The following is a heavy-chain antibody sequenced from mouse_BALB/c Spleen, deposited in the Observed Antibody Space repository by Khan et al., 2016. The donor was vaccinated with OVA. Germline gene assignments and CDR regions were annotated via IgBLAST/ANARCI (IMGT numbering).Heavy chain of an antibody. D-gene: IGHD3-3*01. Sequence: VRLQQSGAGLVRSGASVKLSCTASGFNIRDYYIHWVKQRPEQGMEWIGRMDPANGKTEYAPKFRDKATLTADTAANTAYPLPTSLTSGDTAVYFSNADSIYPWGQGTTLPVSS. V-gene: IGHV14-4*02. CDR3: NADSIYP. J-gene: IGHJ2*01. CDR2: MDPANGKT. CDR1: GFNIRDYY.